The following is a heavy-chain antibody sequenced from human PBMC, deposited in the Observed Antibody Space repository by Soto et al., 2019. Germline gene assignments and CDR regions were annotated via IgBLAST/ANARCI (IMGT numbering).Heavy chain of an antibody. CDR3: AKDHSSSFDY. J-gene: IGHJ4*02. V-gene: IGHV3-30*18. CDR1: GFTFSSYG. CDR2: ISYDGSNK. D-gene: IGHD6-13*01. Sequence: GGSLRLSCAASGFTFSSYGMHWVRQAPGKGLEWVAVISYDGSNKYYADSVKGRFTISRDNSKNTLYLQMNSLRAEDTAVYYCAKDHSSSFDYWGQGTLVTVSS.